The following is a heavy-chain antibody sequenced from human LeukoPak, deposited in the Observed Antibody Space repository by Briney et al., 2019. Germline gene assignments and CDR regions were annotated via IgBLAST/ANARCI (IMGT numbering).Heavy chain of an antibody. V-gene: IGHV3-21*01. Sequence: GGSLRLSCAASGFTFSSYAMSWVRQAPGKGLEWVSSISSSSSYIYYADSVKGRFTISRDNAKNSLYLQMNSLRAEDTAVYYCARLGSSWQLDYWGQGTLVTVSS. D-gene: IGHD6-13*01. CDR2: ISSSSSYI. CDR1: GFTFSSYA. J-gene: IGHJ4*02. CDR3: ARLGSSWQLDY.